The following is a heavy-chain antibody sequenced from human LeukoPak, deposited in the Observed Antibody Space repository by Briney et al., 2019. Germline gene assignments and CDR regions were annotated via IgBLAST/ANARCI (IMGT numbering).Heavy chain of an antibody. CDR2: IYHSGST. Sequence: SETLSLTCSVSGYSISDGYYWGWIRQPPGKGLEWIGSIYHSGSTSYNPSLKSRVTMSVDTSKNQFSLNLISVTAADTAIYYCARATGIAAAGIVDAFDVWGQGTMVTVSS. CDR1: GYSISDGYY. V-gene: IGHV4-38-2*02. CDR3: ARATGIAAAGIVDAFDV. D-gene: IGHD6-25*01. J-gene: IGHJ3*01.